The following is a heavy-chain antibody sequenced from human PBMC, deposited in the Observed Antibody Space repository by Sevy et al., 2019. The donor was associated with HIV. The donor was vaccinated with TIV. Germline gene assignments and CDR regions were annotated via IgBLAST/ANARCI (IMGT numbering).Heavy chain of an antibody. Sequence: SETLSLTCTVSGGSISNSYWSWIRQPPGKGPEWIGYIYYSGSTNYNPSLKSRVTMSIDTSKNQFSLNLSSVTAADTAVYYCARGGGYYISGSLWGQGTLVTVSS. CDR1: GGSISNSY. D-gene: IGHD3-10*01. CDR2: IYYSGST. V-gene: IGHV4-59*01. CDR3: ARGGGYYISGSL. J-gene: IGHJ4*02.